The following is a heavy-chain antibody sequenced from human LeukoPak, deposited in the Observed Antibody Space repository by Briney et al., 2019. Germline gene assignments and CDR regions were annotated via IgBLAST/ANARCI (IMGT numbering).Heavy chain of an antibody. CDR3: AKDFGRGYYFSIDY. V-gene: IGHV3-33*06. J-gene: IGHJ4*02. Sequence: GRSLRLSCAASGFTFSGYGMHWVRQAPGKGLEWLAVIWYDGTNKYYADSVRGRFTISRDNSKKTLYLQMNSLRAEGTAVYYCAKDFGRGYYFSIDYWGQGALVTVSS. CDR2: IWYDGTNK. D-gene: IGHD3-22*01. CDR1: GFTFSGYG.